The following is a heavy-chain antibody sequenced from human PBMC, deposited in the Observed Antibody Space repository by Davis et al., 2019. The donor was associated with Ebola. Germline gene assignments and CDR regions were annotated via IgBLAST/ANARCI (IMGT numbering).Heavy chain of an antibody. CDR1: GFTFGDYA. D-gene: IGHD3-10*02. CDR2: IRSKAYGGTT. V-gene: IGHV3-49*04. Sequence: GGSLRLSCTASGFTFGDYAMSWVRQAPGKGLEWVGFIRSKAYGGTTEYAASVKGRFTISRDDSKSIAYLQMNSLKTEDTAVYYCTRVLVRGGMDVWGQGTTVTVSS. J-gene: IGHJ6*02. CDR3: TRVLVRGGMDV.